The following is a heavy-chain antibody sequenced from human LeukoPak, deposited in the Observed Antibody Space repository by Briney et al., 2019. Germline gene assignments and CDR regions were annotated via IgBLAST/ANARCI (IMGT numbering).Heavy chain of an antibody. D-gene: IGHD3-3*01. Sequence: SETLSLXCTVSGGSISSYYWSWIRQTAGKGLEWIGRIYTSGSTNYNPSLKSRVTMSVDTSKNQFSLKLSSVTAADMAVYYCARTGEWLLSKVDYWGQGTLVTVSS. CDR2: IYTSGST. V-gene: IGHV4-4*07. J-gene: IGHJ4*02. CDR3: ARTGEWLLSKVDY. CDR1: GGSISSYY.